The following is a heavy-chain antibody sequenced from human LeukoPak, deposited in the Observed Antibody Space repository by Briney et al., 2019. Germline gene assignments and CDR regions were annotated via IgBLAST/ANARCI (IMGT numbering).Heavy chain of an antibody. Sequence: PSETLSLTCTVSGGSISSSSYYWGWIRRPPGKGLEWIGSIYYSGSTYYNPSFKSRVTISVDTSKNQFSLKLSSVTAADTAVYYCARHPTLLSSGWSYFDYWGQGTLVTVSS. CDR1: GGSISSSSYY. D-gene: IGHD6-19*01. CDR3: ARHPTLLSSGWSYFDY. CDR2: IYYSGST. V-gene: IGHV4-39*01. J-gene: IGHJ4*02.